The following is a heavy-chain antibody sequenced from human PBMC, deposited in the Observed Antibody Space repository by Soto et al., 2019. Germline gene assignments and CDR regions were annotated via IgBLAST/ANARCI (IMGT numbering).Heavy chain of an antibody. Sequence: SVKVSCKASGGTFSSYAISWVRQATGQGLEWMGGIIPIFGTANYAPKFQGRVTITADESTSTAYMELSSLRSEDTAVYYCARDRPPYDFWSGPYYYYGMDVWGQGTTVTVSS. D-gene: IGHD3-3*01. V-gene: IGHV1-69*13. CDR1: GGTFSSYA. CDR3: ARDRPPYDFWSGPYYYYGMDV. CDR2: IIPIFGTA. J-gene: IGHJ6*02.